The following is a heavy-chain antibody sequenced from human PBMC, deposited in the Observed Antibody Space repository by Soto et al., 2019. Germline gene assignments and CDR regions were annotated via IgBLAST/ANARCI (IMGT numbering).Heavy chain of an antibody. Sequence: SVKVSCKASVGTFSSYAISWVRQAPGQGLEWMGGIIPIFGTANYAQKFQGRVTITADESTSTAYMELSSLRSEDTAVYYCARYANCSSTSCYRPSYYYYGMDVWGQGTTVTVSS. CDR2: IIPIFGTA. V-gene: IGHV1-69*13. CDR3: ARYANCSSTSCYRPSYYYYGMDV. J-gene: IGHJ6*02. CDR1: VGTFSSYA. D-gene: IGHD2-2*02.